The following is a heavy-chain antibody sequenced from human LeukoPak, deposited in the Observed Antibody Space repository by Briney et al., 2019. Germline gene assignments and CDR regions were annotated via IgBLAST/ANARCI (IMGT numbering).Heavy chain of an antibody. D-gene: IGHD2-2*01. CDR3: AKERDVVVPAAMLDY. CDR2: ISGSGAST. J-gene: IGHJ4*02. CDR1: GFTFSSYA. V-gene: IGHV3-23*01. Sequence: GGSLRLSCAASGFTFSSYAMSWVRQAPGRGLEWVSAISGSGASTYYADSVKGRFTISRDNSKNTLYLQMNSLRAEDTAVYYCAKERDVVVPAAMLDYWGQGTLVTVSS.